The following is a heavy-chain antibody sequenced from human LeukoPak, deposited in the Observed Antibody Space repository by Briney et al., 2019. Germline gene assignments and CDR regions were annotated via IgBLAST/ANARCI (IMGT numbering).Heavy chain of an antibody. CDR2: INHSGST. Sequence: SETLSLTCTVSGGSISSGAYYWSWIRQPPGKALEWIGEINHSGSTNHNPSLKSRVTISIDTSKNQFSLKLRSVTAADTAVYYCARPIDCSATTCSSPFDYWGQGSLVTVSA. D-gene: IGHD2-2*01. J-gene: IGHJ4*02. CDR1: GGSISSGAYY. CDR3: ARPIDCSATTCSSPFDY. V-gene: IGHV4-61*08.